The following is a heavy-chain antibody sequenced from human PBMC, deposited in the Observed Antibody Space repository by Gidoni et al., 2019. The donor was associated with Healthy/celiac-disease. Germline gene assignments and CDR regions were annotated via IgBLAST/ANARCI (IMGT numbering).Heavy chain of an antibody. V-gene: IGHV3-30*03. CDR1: VFTFSSYG. CDR2: ISYDGSNK. Sequence: QVQLVESGGGVVQPGRSLRLSCAASVFTFSSYGMHWVRQAPGKGLEWVAVISYDGSNKYYADSVKGRFTISRDNSKNTLYLQMNSLRAEDTAVYYCARDELWGGWYPYYFDYWGQGTLVTVSS. CDR3: ARDELWGGWYPYYFDY. J-gene: IGHJ4*02. D-gene: IGHD6-19*01.